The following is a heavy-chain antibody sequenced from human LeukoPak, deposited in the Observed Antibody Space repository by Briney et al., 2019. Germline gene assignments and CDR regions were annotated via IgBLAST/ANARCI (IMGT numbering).Heavy chain of an antibody. Sequence: ASVKVSCKASGYTFTSYDINWVRQATGQGLEWMGWMNPNSGNTGYAQKFQGRVTMTRNTSISTAYMELSSLRSEDTAVYYCAIYCSSTSCYRSSHIDYRGQGTLVTVSS. CDR3: AIYCSSTSCYRSSHIDY. V-gene: IGHV1-8*01. CDR2: MNPNSGNT. D-gene: IGHD2-2*01. CDR1: GYTFTSYD. J-gene: IGHJ4*02.